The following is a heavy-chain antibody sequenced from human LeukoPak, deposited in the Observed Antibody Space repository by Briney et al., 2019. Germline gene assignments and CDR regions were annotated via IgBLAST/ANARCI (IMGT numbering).Heavy chain of an antibody. J-gene: IGHJ5*02. CDR1: GYTFTGYY. CDR2: INPNSGGT. V-gene: IGHV1-2*02. CDR3: AMQYDVLTGAP. Sequence: ASVKVSCKASGYTFTGYYMQWVRQAPGQGLEWMGWINPNSGGTNYAQKFQGRVTMTRDTTISTAYMELSRLRSDDTAVYYCAMQYDVLTGAPWGQGTLVTVSS. D-gene: IGHD3-9*01.